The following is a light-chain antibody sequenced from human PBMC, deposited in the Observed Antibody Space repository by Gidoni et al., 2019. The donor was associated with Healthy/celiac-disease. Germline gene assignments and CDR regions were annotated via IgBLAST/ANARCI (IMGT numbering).Light chain of an antibody. CDR1: QSVSSSY. J-gene: IGKJ2*01. CDR2: GAS. V-gene: IGKV3-20*01. Sequence: EIVLTQSPGTLSLSPGERATLSCRASQSVSSSYLAWYQQKPGQAPRLLIYGASSRATGIPDSLRGSGSGTDFTLTIGRLGPEDFAVYYCQQYGSSPYTFGQGTKLEIK. CDR3: QQYGSSPYT.